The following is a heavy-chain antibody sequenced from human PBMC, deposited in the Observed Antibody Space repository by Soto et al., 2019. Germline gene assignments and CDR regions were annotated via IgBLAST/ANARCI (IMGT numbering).Heavy chain of an antibody. CDR3: ARGLATLPVFAFDI. CDR1: GISLSTSGVG. D-gene: IGHD1-1*01. V-gene: IGHV2-5*01. J-gene: IGHJ3*02. Sequence: SGPTLMNPTQTLTLTCTLSGISLSTSGVGLGWIRQTPGKALEWLALVYWNDDKHYSPSLKSRLTITKDTSKNQAILTMTNMDPVDTATYFCARGLATLPVFAFDIWGQGTVGTVSS. CDR2: VYWNDDK.